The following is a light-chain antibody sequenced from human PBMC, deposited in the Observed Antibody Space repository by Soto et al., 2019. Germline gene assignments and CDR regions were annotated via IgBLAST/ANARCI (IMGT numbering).Light chain of an antibody. CDR2: GNI. CDR3: QSYDRSLSSPI. Sequence: QSVLTQPPSASGTPGQRVTISCSGSSSNIGSNYVYWYQQLPGTAPKLLIYGNINRPSGVPDRFSGSKSGTSASLAITGLQADDEADYYCQSYDRSLSSPIFGGGTKLTVL. V-gene: IGLV1-40*01. J-gene: IGLJ2*01. CDR1: SSNIGSNY.